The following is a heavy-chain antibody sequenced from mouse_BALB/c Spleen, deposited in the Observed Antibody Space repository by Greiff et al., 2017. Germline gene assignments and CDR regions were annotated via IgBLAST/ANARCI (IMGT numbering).Heavy chain of an antibody. CDR2: ISYSGST. Sequence: VQLKESGPGLVKPSQSLSLTCTVTGYSITSDYAWNWIRQFPGNKLEWMGYISYSGSTSYNPSLKSRISITRDTSKNQFFLQLNSVTTEDTATYYCARTPYSRYAMDYWGQGTSVTVAS. CDR1: GYSITSDYA. D-gene: IGHD2-12*01. V-gene: IGHV3-2*02. J-gene: IGHJ4*01. CDR3: ARTPYSRYAMDY.